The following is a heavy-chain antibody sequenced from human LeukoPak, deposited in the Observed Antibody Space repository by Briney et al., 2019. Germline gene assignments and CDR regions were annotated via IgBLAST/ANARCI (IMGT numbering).Heavy chain of an antibody. D-gene: IGHD3-10*01. Sequence: SETLSLTCTVSGGSLSSSSYYWGWIRQPPGKGLEGIGSIYYSGRTYYNPSLKSRVTISVDTSKNQFSLKLSSVTAADTAVYYCARHSTSSRGTMVRGVIPHYVDYWGQGTLVTVSS. CDR1: GGSLSSSSYY. V-gene: IGHV4-39*01. CDR3: ARHSTSSRGTMVRGVIPHYVDY. CDR2: IYYSGRT. J-gene: IGHJ4*02.